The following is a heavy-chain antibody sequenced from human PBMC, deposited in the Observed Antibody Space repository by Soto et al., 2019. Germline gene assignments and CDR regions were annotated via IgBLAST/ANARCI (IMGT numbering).Heavy chain of an antibody. CDR3: ARGYYDFWSGYSRLDAFDI. CDR1: GYTLTELS. D-gene: IGHD3-3*01. V-gene: IGHV1-18*01. CDR2: ISAYNGNT. Sequence: ASVKVSCKVSGYTLTELSMHCVRQAPGKGLEWMGWISAYNGNTNYAQKLQGRVTMTTDTSTSTAYMELRSLRSDDTAVYYCARGYYDFWSGYSRLDAFDIWGQGTMVTVSS. J-gene: IGHJ3*02.